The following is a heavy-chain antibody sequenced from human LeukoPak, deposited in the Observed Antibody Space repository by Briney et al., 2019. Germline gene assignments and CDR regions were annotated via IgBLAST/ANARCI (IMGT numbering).Heavy chain of an antibody. Sequence: SETLSLTCTVSGGSISSYYWSWIRQPPGKGLEWIGSIYYSGSTYYNPSLKSRVTISVDTSKNQFSLKLSSVTAADTAVYYCARRYKAGATSNWFDPWGQGTLVTVSS. D-gene: IGHD1-26*01. J-gene: IGHJ5*02. CDR2: IYYSGST. CDR3: ARRYKAGATSNWFDP. V-gene: IGHV4-39*01. CDR1: GGSISSYY.